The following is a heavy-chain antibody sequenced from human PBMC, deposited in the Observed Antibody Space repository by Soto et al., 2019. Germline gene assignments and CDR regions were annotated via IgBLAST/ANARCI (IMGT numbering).Heavy chain of an antibody. Sequence: PSETLSLTCAVSGASISSSNWWSWVRQPPGKRLEWIGYISFTGSTNYNPSLKSRLTISVDTSKNQFSLKLTSVTAADTAVYYCARAKDYDFWSGYLLGTWGQGTLVTVSS. V-gene: IGHV4-4*02. CDR1: GASISSSNW. CDR2: ISFTGST. D-gene: IGHD3-3*01. J-gene: IGHJ5*02. CDR3: ARAKDYDFWSGYLLGT.